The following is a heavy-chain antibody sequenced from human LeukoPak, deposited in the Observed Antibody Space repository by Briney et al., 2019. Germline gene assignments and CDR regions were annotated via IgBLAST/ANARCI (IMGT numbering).Heavy chain of an antibody. J-gene: IGHJ4*02. CDR3: APLANYYDSSGYSMPFDY. Sequence: ASVKVSCKASGYTFTGYYMHWVRQAPGQGMEWMGRINPNSGGTNYAQKFQGRVTMTRDTSNSTAYMELSRLRSDDTAVYYCAPLANYYDSSGYSMPFDYWGQGTLVTVSS. CDR2: INPNSGGT. CDR1: GYTFTGYY. V-gene: IGHV1-2*06. D-gene: IGHD3-22*01.